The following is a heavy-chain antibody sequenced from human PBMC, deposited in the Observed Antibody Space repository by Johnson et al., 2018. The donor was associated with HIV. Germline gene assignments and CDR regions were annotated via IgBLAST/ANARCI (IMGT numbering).Heavy chain of an antibody. V-gene: IGHV3-20*04. Sequence: VQLVESGGVVVQPGGSLRLSCAASGFTFDDYGMSWVRQAPGKGLEWVSGINWYGGSTGYAESVKGRVTISRDNAKNSLYLTMNSLRAEDTALYYCARVRPGDNWNSGAFDIWGQGTMVTVSS. CDR1: GFTFDDYG. CDR3: ARVRPGDNWNSGAFDI. D-gene: IGHD1-7*01. J-gene: IGHJ3*02. CDR2: INWYGGST.